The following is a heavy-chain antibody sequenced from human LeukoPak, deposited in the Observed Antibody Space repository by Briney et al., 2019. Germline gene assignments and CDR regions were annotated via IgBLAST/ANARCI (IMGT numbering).Heavy chain of an antibody. Sequence: GGSLRLSCAASGFTFSSHWMHWVRQAPGKGLVWVSRINSDGSSISYADSVKGRFTIFRDNAKNTLYLQMNSLRAEDTAVYYCARAIGVTCISTSCYSFDYWGQGTLVTVSS. V-gene: IGHV3-74*01. J-gene: IGHJ4*02. CDR1: GFTFSSHW. CDR3: ARAIGVTCISTSCYSFDY. D-gene: IGHD2-2*02. CDR2: INSDGSSI.